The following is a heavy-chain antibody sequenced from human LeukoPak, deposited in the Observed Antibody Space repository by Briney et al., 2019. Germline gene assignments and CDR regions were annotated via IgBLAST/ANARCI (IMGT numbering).Heavy chain of an antibody. V-gene: IGHV3-9*01. J-gene: IGHJ4*02. D-gene: IGHD3-22*01. CDR2: ISWNSGSI. CDR3: AKDIEHYYDSSGYDY. CDR1: GFTFDDYA. Sequence: TGGSLRLSCAASGFTFDDYAMHWVRQAPGKGLEWVSGISWNSGSIGYADSVKGRFTISRDNAKNSLYLQMNSLRAEDTALYYCAKDIEHYYDSSGYDYWGQGTLVTVSS.